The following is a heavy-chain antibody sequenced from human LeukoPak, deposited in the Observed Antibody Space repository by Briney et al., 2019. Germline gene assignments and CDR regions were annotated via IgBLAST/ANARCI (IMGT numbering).Heavy chain of an antibody. D-gene: IGHD3-16*01. V-gene: IGHV4-34*01. J-gene: IGHJ4*02. Sequence: SSETLSLTCAVYGGSFSGYYWSWIRQPPGKGLEWVGEINHSGSTNYNPSLKSRVTISVDTSKNQFSLKLSCLTAADTAVYYCASLRGSRDYWGQGTLVTVSS. CDR2: INHSGST. CDR1: GGSFSGYY. CDR3: ASLRGSRDY.